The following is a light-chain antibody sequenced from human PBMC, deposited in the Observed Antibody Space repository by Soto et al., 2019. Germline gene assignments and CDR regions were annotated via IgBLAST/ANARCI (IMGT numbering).Light chain of an antibody. CDR2: GAS. CDR3: QQYGSSPYT. Sequence: EIVLTQSPGTLSLSPGERATLSCRASQSVSNSYLAWYQQQPGQAPRLLIYGASGRATGIPDRVSGSGSGTDFTLTISRLEPEDFAVYYCQQYGSSPYTFGQGTKLEI. V-gene: IGKV3-20*01. CDR1: QSVSNSY. J-gene: IGKJ2*01.